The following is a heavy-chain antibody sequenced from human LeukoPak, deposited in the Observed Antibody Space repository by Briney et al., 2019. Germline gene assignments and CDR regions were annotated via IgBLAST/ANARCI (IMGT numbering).Heavy chain of an antibody. CDR3: ARHFAYSSSSYFDY. V-gene: IGHV4-59*08. J-gene: IGHJ4*02. CDR1: GGSVSNYY. D-gene: IGHD6-6*01. CDR2: VYYTGST. Sequence: SETLSLTCSVSGGSVSNYYWSWIRQPPGKGLEWIGYVYYTGSTNYNPSLKSRVTMFEDKSKNEFSLRLYSVTVADTAVYYCARHFAYSSSSYFDYWGQGSLVTVSS.